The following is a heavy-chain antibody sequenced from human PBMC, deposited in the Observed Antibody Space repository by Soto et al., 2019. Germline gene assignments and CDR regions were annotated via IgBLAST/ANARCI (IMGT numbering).Heavy chain of an antibody. CDR1: GFTFSSYA. CDR3: ARSYSNYVRGKIDY. CDR2: ISGSGGST. V-gene: IGHV3-23*01. J-gene: IGHJ4*02. D-gene: IGHD4-4*01. Sequence: GGSLRLSCAASGFTFSSYAMSWVRQAPGKGLEWVSAISGSGGSTYYADSVKGRFTISRDNSKNTLYLQMNSLRAEDTAVYYCARSYSNYVRGKIDYWGQGTLVTVSS.